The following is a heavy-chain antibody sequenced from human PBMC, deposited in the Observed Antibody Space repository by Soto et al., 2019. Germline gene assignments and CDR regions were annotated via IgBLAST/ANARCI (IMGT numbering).Heavy chain of an antibody. CDR3: AREGQEGYYYDSSGYTGPRVFDY. Sequence: SETLSLTCAVSGGSISSSNWWSWVRQPPGKGLEWIGEIYHSGSTNYNPSLKSRVTISVDKSKNQFSLKLSSVTAADTAVYYCAREGQEGYYYDSSGYTGPRVFDYWGQGTLVTVSS. V-gene: IGHV4-4*02. CDR1: GGSISSSNW. J-gene: IGHJ4*02. CDR2: IYHSGST. D-gene: IGHD3-22*01.